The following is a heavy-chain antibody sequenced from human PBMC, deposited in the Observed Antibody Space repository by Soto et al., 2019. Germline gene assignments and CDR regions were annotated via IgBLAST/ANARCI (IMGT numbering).Heavy chain of an antibody. CDR3: ARGAPGRYFDWLPPIYFDY. J-gene: IGHJ4*02. CDR2: IYYSGST. Sequence: SETLSLTCTVSGGSISSGGYYWIWIRQHPGKGLEWIGYIYYSGSTYYNPSLKSRVTISVDTSKNQFSLKLSSVTAADTAVYYCARGAPGRYFDWLPPIYFDYWGQGTLVTVSS. V-gene: IGHV4-31*03. D-gene: IGHD3-9*01. CDR1: GGSISSGGYY.